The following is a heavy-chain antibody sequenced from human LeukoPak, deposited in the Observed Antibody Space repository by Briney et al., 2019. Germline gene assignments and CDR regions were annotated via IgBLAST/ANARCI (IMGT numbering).Heavy chain of an antibody. D-gene: IGHD3-10*01. CDR1: GFTFSSYE. V-gene: IGHV3-48*03. CDR3: ARDGNVLLWFGELLSYYYHYMDV. J-gene: IGHJ6*03. CDR2: ISSSGSTI. Sequence: PGGSLRLSCAASGFTFSSYEMNWVRQAPGKGLEWVSYISSSGSTIYYADSVKGRFTISRDNAKNSLYLQMNSLRAEDTAVYYCARDGNVLLWFGELLSYYYHYMDVWGKGTTVTISS.